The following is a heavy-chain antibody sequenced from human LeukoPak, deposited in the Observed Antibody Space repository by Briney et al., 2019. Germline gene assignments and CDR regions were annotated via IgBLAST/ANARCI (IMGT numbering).Heavy chain of an antibody. CDR3: VRAVIRASNGGSHYYYMDV. V-gene: IGHV4-39*07. J-gene: IGHJ6*03. Sequence: SETLSLTCTVSGGSISSSSYYWGWIRQPPGKGLEWIGSIYYSGSTYYNPSLKSRVTISVDTSKNQFSLKLSSVTAADTAVYYCVRAVIRASNGGSHYYYMDVWGKGTTVIVSS. D-gene: IGHD5-18*01. CDR1: GGSISSSSYY. CDR2: IYYSGST.